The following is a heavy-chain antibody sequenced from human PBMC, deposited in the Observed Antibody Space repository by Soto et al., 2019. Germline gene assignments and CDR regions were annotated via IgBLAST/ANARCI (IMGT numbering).Heavy chain of an antibody. D-gene: IGHD1-26*01. Sequence: SETLSLTCTVSGGSISSYYWSWIRQPPGKGLEWIGYIHYSGSTNYNPSLKSRVTISVDTSKIQFSLKLSSVTAADTAVYYCARQIVGVTIDYWGQGTLVTVSS. CDR3: ARQIVGVTIDY. V-gene: IGHV4-59*01. J-gene: IGHJ4*02. CDR2: IHYSGST. CDR1: GGSISSYY.